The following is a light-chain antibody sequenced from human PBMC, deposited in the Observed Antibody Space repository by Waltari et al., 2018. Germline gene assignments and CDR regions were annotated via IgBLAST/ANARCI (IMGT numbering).Light chain of an antibody. J-gene: IGKJ1*01. Sequence: DIQMTQSPSTLSASVGDRVTITCRASQNIRTWLAWYQQKPGKVPKLLIYKASNLESGVPSGFSGSGSGTEFTLTISSLQPDDFATYYCQQYNSYSRKFGQGTKVEIK. CDR3: QQYNSYSRK. V-gene: IGKV1-5*03. CDR1: QNIRTW. CDR2: KAS.